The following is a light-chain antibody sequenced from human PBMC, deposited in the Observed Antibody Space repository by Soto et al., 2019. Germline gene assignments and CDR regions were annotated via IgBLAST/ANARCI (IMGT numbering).Light chain of an antibody. CDR3: QQRSKWCLT. V-gene: IGKV3-11*01. CDR2: DAS. Sequence: EIVLTQSPATLYLSPGERATLSCRASQSVISYLAWYQQKPGQAPRLLIYDASNRATGSPASFSGSVSGTDFTLTISRREAEDLVFYSCQQRSKWCLTFGGGTKVEI. CDR1: QSVISY. J-gene: IGKJ4*01.